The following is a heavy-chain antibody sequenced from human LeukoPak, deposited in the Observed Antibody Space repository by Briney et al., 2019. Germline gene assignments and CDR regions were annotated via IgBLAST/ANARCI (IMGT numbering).Heavy chain of an antibody. CDR1: GLPIADFA. CDR3: AKESGKFDY. J-gene: IGHJ4*02. V-gene: IGHV3-43*02. CDR2: VSGDGVST. Sequence: GGSLRLSCVASGLPIADFAMHWARQAPEKGLEWVSLVSGDGVSTFYADSVKGRFSISRDNSKNSLYLEMNSLRTEDAAMYYCAKESGKFDYWGQGTLVAVSS.